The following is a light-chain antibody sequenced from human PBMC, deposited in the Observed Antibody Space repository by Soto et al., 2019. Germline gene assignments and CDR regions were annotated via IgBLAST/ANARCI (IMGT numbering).Light chain of an antibody. V-gene: IGLV2-14*01. CDR2: DVS. CDR3: SSYTSSSTRV. CDR1: SSDVGGYNY. Sequence: QSVLTQPASVSGSPGQSITISCTGTSSDVGGYNYVSWYQQHPGKAPQLMIYDVSSRPSGVSNRFSGSKSGNTASLTISGLQAEDEADYYCSSYTSSSTRVFGGGTQLTVL. J-gene: IGLJ2*01.